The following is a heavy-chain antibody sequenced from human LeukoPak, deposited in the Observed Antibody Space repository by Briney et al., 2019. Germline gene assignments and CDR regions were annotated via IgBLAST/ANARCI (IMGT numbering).Heavy chain of an antibody. D-gene: IGHD3-10*01. CDR1: GFTFSRYW. CDR3: AASITMFDY. J-gene: IGHJ4*02. V-gene: IGHV3-7*02. Sequence: AGGSLRLSCAASGFTFSRYWMSWVRQAPGKGLEWVANIEEDGSVKYYVESVKGRFTISRDNAKNSLYLQMNSLRAEDTAVYYCAASITMFDYWGQGTLVTVSS. CDR2: IEEDGSVK.